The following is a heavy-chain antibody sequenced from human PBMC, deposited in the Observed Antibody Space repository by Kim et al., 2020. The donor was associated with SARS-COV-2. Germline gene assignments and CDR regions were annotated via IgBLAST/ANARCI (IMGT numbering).Heavy chain of an antibody. CDR2: IYYSGST. D-gene: IGHD3-10*01. Sequence: SETLSLTCTVSGGSISSSSYYWGWIRQPPGKGLEWIGSIYYSGSTYYNPSLKSRVTISVDTSKNQFSLKLSSVTAADTAVYYCARQVRRFGEADAFDIWGQGTMVTVSS. CDR1: GGSISSSSYY. CDR3: ARQVRRFGEADAFDI. V-gene: IGHV4-39*01. J-gene: IGHJ3*02.